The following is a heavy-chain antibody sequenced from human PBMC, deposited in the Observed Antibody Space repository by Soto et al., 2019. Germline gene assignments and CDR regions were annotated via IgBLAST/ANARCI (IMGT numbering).Heavy chain of an antibody. V-gene: IGHV4-59*01. Sequence: SETLSLTCTVSGGSISSYYWSWIRQPPGKGLEWIGYIYYSGSTNYNPSLKSRVTISVDKSKNQFSLKLSSVTAADTAVYYCARDRYSNYFDYWGQGTLVTVSS. CDR3: ARDRYSNYFDY. CDR1: GGSISSYY. D-gene: IGHD4-4*01. CDR2: IYYSGST. J-gene: IGHJ4*02.